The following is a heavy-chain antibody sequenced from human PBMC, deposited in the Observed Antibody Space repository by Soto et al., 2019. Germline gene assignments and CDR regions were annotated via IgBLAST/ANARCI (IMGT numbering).Heavy chain of an antibody. CDR3: ARALREGLPIYYFDS. CDR2: IFWNDER. D-gene: IGHD1-26*01. Sequence: SGPTLVNPTETLTLTCTVSGFSLSKARMGVSWIRQPPGKALEWLAHIFWNDERSYNTSLKSRLTISRDTSKSQVVLTMTNVDTVDTGAYFCARALREGLPIYYFDSWGQGTLVTVSS. J-gene: IGHJ4*02. V-gene: IGHV2-26*01. CDR1: GFSLSKARMG.